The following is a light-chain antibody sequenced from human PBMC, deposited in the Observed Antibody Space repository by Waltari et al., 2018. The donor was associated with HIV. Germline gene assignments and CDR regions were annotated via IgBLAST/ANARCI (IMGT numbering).Light chain of an antibody. CDR2: KNN. V-gene: IGLV1-47*01. Sequence: QSVLTQPPSASGTPAQRVTISSSGSSSNSGTNYVYLYQQLPGTAPKLLIYKNNQRPSGVPDRFSGSKSDTSASLAISGLRSEDEADYFCATWDDSLSGPVFGGGTKLTVL. J-gene: IGLJ3*02. CDR1: SSNSGTNY. CDR3: ATWDDSLSGPV.